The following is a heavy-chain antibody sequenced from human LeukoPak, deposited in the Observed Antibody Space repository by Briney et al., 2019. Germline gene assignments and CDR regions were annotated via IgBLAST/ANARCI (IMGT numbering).Heavy chain of an antibody. V-gene: IGHV3-30*18. D-gene: IGHD3-9*01. Sequence: GGSLRLSCAASGFTFSSYGMHWVRQAPGKGLEWVAVISYDGSNKYYADSVKGRFTISRDNSKNTLYLQMNSLRAEDTAVYYCANGDIGAPTYYDILTGYSFGYWGQGTLVTVSS. J-gene: IGHJ4*02. CDR1: GFTFSSYG. CDR2: ISYDGSNK. CDR3: ANGDIGAPTYYDILTGYSFGY.